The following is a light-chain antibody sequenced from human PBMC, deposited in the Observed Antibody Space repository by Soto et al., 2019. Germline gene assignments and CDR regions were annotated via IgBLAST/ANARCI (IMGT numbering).Light chain of an antibody. Sequence: EIVMRQSPASLSVTPGERATLSCRASQSVSTNLAWYQQKPGQAPKLLIYGASTRATGIPGRFSGSGSGTEFTLTISSLQSEDFAVYYCQQYNNFGTFGQGTKVDI. CDR1: QSVSTN. V-gene: IGKV3-15*01. CDR3: QQYNNFGT. J-gene: IGKJ1*01. CDR2: GAS.